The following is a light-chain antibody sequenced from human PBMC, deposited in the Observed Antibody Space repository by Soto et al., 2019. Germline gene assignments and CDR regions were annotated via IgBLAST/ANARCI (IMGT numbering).Light chain of an antibody. CDR3: QQYTSYSPYT. Sequence: DIQINPSPSTLSASVGDRVTITCRASQSISRWLAWYQQKPGKAPTLLFYKASSLESGVPLRFSGSASGTEGPLTISSRQPDDCATYYCQQYTSYSPYTVGQATKLEI. V-gene: IGKV1-5*03. CDR2: KAS. J-gene: IGKJ2*01. CDR1: QSISRW.